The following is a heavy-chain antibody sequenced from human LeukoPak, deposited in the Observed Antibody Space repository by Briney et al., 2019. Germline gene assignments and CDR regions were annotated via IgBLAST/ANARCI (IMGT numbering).Heavy chain of an antibody. D-gene: IGHD2-2*01. V-gene: IGHV1-69*04. CDR2: IIPIFGIA. J-gene: IGHJ4*02. CDR1: GGTFSSYA. CDR3: ARDQYQYCSSTSCYYYFDY. Sequence: GSSVKVSCKASGGTFSSYAISWVRQAPGQGLEWMGRIIPIFGIANYAQKFQGRVTITADKSTSTAYMELSSLRSEDTAVYYCARDQYQYCSSTSCYYYFDYWGQGTLVTVPS.